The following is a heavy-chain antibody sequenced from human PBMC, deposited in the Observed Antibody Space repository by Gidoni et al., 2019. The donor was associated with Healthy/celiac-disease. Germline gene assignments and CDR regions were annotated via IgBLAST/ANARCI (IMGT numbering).Heavy chain of an antibody. D-gene: IGHD4-17*01. CDR3: ARVPINYGDYRIFDY. CDR2: ISAYNGNT. V-gene: IGHV1-18*01. Sequence: QVQLVQSGAEVTKPGASVKVSCKASGYTFHSYGISWVRQAPGQGLEWMGWISAYNGNTNYAQKLQGRVTMTTDTSTSTAYMELRSLRSDDTAVYYCARVPINYGDYRIFDYWGQGTLVTVSS. CDR1: GYTFHSYG. J-gene: IGHJ4*02.